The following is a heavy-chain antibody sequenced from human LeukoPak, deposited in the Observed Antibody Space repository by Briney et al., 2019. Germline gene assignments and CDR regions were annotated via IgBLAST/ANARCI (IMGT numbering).Heavy chain of an antibody. Sequence: GRSLRLSCAASGFTFDDYAMHWVRQAPGKGLEWVSGISWNSGSIGYADSVKGRFTISRDNAKNSLYLQMNSLRAEDTALYYCAKDRIPAQDSALDYWGQGTLVTVSS. D-gene: IGHD2-15*01. CDR3: AKDRIPAQDSALDY. CDR1: GFTFDDYA. CDR2: ISWNSGSI. J-gene: IGHJ4*02. V-gene: IGHV3-9*01.